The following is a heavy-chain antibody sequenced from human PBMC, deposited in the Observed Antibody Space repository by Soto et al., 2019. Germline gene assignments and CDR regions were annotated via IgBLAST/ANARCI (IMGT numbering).Heavy chain of an antibody. CDR1: GYTFTNYG. Sequence: QVQLVQPGAEVKKPGASVKVSCKASGYTFTNYGISWVRQAPGQGLEWMGWISANTGHTDYAEKYQGRVTMTTDTSRSTAYMELRSLTSDDTAVYYCTRDRSTGDYWGQGTLVTVSS. V-gene: IGHV1-18*01. CDR3: TRDRSTGDY. J-gene: IGHJ4*02. CDR2: ISANTGHT.